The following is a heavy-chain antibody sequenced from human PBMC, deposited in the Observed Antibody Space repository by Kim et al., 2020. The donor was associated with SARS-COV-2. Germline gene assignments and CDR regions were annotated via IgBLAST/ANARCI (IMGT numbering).Heavy chain of an antibody. CDR3: ARDNWIYVRFGFDI. D-gene: IGHD3-10*02. J-gene: IGHJ3*02. CDR1: GFTLTNYW. V-gene: IGHV3-7*01. CDR2: IKKDGSDK. Sequence: GGSLRLSCAASGFTLTNYWMTWVRQAPGKGLEWVANIKKDGSDKYYADSVKGRFTISRDNAKNSLYLQMNSLSAEDTAVYYCARDNWIYVRFGFDIWGQGTMVTVSS.